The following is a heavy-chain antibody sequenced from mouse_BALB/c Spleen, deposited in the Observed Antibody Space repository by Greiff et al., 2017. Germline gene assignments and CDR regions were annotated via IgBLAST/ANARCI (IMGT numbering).Heavy chain of an antibody. J-gene: IGHJ3*01. Sequence: QVQLQQSGPGLVAPSQSLSITCTVSGFSLTSYGVHWVRQPPGKGLEWLGVIWAGGSTNYNSALMSRLSISKDNSKSQVFLKMNSLQTDDTAMYYCARGEYCGSSSAWMAYWGQGTLVTVSA. D-gene: IGHD1-1*01. CDR1: GFSLTSYG. CDR2: IWAGGST. CDR3: ARGEYCGSSSAWMAY. V-gene: IGHV2-9*02.